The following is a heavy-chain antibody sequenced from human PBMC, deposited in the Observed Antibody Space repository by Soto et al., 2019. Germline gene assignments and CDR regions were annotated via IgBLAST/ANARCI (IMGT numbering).Heavy chain of an antibody. CDR3: ARSLLLWFGELSDYYDSSGYYFDY. Sequence: SETLSLTCTVSGGSISSSSYYWGWIRQPPGKGLEWIGSIYYSGSTYYNPSLKSRVTISVDTSKNQFSLKLSSVTAADTAVYYCARSLLLWFGELSDYYDSSGYYFDYWGQGTLVTVSS. CDR1: GGSISSSSYY. CDR2: IYYSGST. D-gene: IGHD3-22*01. J-gene: IGHJ4*02. V-gene: IGHV4-39*01.